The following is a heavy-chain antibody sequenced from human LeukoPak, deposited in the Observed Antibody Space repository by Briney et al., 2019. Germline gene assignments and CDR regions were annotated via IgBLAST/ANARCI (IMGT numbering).Heavy chain of an antibody. J-gene: IGHJ6*03. CDR1: GFTIMNSA. V-gene: IGHV3-23*01. CDR3: LTRSLIAVSGNSYMDV. D-gene: IGHD6-19*01. Sequence: GGSLRLSCAASGFTIMNSAMNWVRQAPGKGLEWVSAINGTAINTDYADSVKGRFTISRDSSKNTLYLQMNSLRAEDTAVYFCLTRSLIAVSGNSYMDVWGKGTTVTVSS. CDR2: INGTAINT.